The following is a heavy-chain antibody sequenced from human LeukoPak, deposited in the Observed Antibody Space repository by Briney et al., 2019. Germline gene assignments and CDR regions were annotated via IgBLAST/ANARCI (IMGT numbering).Heavy chain of an antibody. V-gene: IGHV3-23*01. Sequence: GGSPRLSCAASGFTFSSYAMSWVRQAPGKGLEWVSAISGSGGSTYYADSVKGRFTISRDNSKNTLYLQMNGLRAEDTAIYYCAKDVYSSGPNWFDPWGQGTLVTVSS. J-gene: IGHJ5*02. D-gene: IGHD6-19*01. CDR3: AKDVYSSGPNWFDP. CDR2: ISGSGGST. CDR1: GFTFSSYA.